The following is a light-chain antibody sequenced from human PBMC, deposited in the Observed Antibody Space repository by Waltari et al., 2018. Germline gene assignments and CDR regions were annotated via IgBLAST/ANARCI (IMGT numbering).Light chain of an antibody. CDR1: RLGNKN. CDR2: QNS. Sequence: SYDLTQPPSVPVSPGQTASLTCSGARLGNKNACWYQQKPGQSPVVVIYQNSKRPSGIPERFSGSNSGNTATLTISGTQATDEADYYCQVWDSNTGIFGGGTKLTVL. V-gene: IGLV3-1*01. J-gene: IGLJ2*01. CDR3: QVWDSNTGI.